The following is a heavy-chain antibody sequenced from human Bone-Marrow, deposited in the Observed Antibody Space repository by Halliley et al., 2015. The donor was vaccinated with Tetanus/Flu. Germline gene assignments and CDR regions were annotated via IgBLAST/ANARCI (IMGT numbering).Heavy chain of an antibody. V-gene: IGHV3-15*01. D-gene: IGHD4-17*01. CDR1: GFTFSYAW. Sequence: SLRLSCEASGFTFSYAWMSWVRQAAGKGLEWIGRVKSTDDGGTTDYAAPVKGRFTVSRDDSKNMLYLQMNSLKTEDTAVYYCTTVPPSFGDRYGAFDIWGQGTKVTVSS. J-gene: IGHJ3*02. CDR3: TTVPPSFGDRYGAFDI. CDR2: VKSTDDGGTT.